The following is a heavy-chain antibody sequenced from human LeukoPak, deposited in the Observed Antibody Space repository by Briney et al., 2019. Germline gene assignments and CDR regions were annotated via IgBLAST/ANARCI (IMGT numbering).Heavy chain of an antibody. CDR3: ARGFKYYDILTPIDY. D-gene: IGHD3-9*01. V-gene: IGHV4-39*07. CDR1: GGSICSSSYY. CDR2: IYYSGST. J-gene: IGHJ4*02. Sequence: PSETLSLTCTVSGGSICSSSYYWGWIRQPPGKGLEWIGSIYYSGSTYYNPSLKSRVTISVDTSKNQFSLKLSSVTAADTAVYYCARGFKYYDILTPIDYWGQGTLVTVSS.